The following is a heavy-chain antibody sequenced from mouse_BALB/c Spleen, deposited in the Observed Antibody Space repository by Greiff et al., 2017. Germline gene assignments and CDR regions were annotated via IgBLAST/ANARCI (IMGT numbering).Heavy chain of an antibody. J-gene: IGHJ4*01. CDR2: IWGDGST. CDR3: ARYYGSPYYAMDD. CDR1: GFSLTGYG. V-gene: IGHV2-6-7*01. Sequence: VKLVESGPGLVAPSQSLSITCTVSGFSLTGYGVNWVRQPPGKGLEWLGMIWGDGSTDYNSALKSRLSISKDNSKSQVFLKMNSLQTDDTARYYCARYYGSPYYAMDDWGQGTSVTGSS. D-gene: IGHD1-1*01.